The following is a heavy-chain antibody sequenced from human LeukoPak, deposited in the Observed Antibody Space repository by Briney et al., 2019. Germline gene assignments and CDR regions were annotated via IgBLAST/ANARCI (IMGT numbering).Heavy chain of an antibody. CDR1: GYTFISYG. CDR3: ARDCFTTVTCYYYYMDV. J-gene: IGHJ6*03. Sequence: ASVKVSCKASGYTFISYGISWVRQAPGQGLEWMGWISAYNGNTNYAQKLQGRVTMTTDTSTGTAYMELRSLRSDDTAVYYCARDCFTTVTCYYYYMDVWGKGTTVTVSS. V-gene: IGHV1-18*01. D-gene: IGHD4-11*01. CDR2: ISAYNGNT.